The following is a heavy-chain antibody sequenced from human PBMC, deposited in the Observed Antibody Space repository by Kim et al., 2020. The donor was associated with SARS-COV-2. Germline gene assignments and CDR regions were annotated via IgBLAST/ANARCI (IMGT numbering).Heavy chain of an antibody. CDR3: ARRRRVSVIEVVEEDLYRMDV. D-gene: IGHD3-22*01. CDR2: IITSSGKP. J-gene: IGHJ6*02. Sequence: SVKVSCKASGGTISYHGISWVRQAPGQGLEWVGEIITSSGKPQYAQKFQGRVTITADTSTSTAFMELSSLRSEDTAVYYCARRRRVSVIEVVEEDLYRMDVWSQGTSVTASS. V-gene: IGHV1-69*06. CDR1: GGTISYHG.